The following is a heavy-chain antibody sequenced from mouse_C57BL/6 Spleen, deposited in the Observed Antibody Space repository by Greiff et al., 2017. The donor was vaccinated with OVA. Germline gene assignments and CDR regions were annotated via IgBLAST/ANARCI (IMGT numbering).Heavy chain of an antibody. J-gene: IGHJ4*01. CDR1: GYSFTDYN. Sequence: VHVKQSGPELVKPGASVKISCKASGYSFTDYNMNWVKQSNGKSLEWIGVINPNYGTTSYNQKFKGKATLTVDQSSSTAYMQLNSLTSEDSAVYYCARSGRYDYDVKGAMDYWGQGTSVTVSS. CDR2: INPNYGTT. V-gene: IGHV1-39*01. D-gene: IGHD2-4*01. CDR3: ARSGRYDYDVKGAMDY.